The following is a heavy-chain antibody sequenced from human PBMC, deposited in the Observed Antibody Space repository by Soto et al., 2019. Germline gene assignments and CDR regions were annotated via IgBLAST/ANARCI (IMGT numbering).Heavy chain of an antibody. J-gene: IGHJ4*02. Sequence: QVQLVESGGGVVQPGRSLRLSCAASGFTFSSYGMHWVRQAPGKGLEWVAVIWYDGSNKYYADSVKGRFTISRDNSKNTLYLQMNSLRAEDTAVYYCASGLLWFGEYDGIDYWGQGTLVTVSS. CDR3: ASGLLWFGEYDGIDY. CDR1: GFTFSSYG. CDR2: IWYDGSNK. D-gene: IGHD3-10*01. V-gene: IGHV3-33*01.